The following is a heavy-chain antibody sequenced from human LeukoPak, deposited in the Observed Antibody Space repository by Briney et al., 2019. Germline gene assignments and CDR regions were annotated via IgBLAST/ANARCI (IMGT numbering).Heavy chain of an antibody. CDR1: GFTFSSYW. CDR3: AKIYCTSTDCYYDY. Sequence: PGGSLRLSCAASGFTFSSYWMSWVRQAPGKGLEGVANIKQDGSAKYYMDSVKGRFTISRDSAKNSLYLQMNSLRAEDTAVYYCAKIYCTSTDCYYDYWGQGTLVTVSS. V-gene: IGHV3-7*01. J-gene: IGHJ4*02. CDR2: IKQDGSAK. D-gene: IGHD2-2*01.